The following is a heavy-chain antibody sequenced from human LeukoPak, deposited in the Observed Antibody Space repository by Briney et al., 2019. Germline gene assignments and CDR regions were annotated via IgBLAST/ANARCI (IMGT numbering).Heavy chain of an antibody. D-gene: IGHD6-13*01. Sequence: PGGSLRLSCAASGFTFSSYWMSWVRQAPGKGLEWVANIKQDGSRMHYVDSVKGRFTISRDNAKNSLYLQMNSLRAEDTAVYYCARDPGIAAAGTVGYFDFWGQGTLVTVSS. CDR3: ARDPGIAAAGTVGYFDF. CDR2: IKQDGSRM. CDR1: GFTFSSYW. V-gene: IGHV3-7*01. J-gene: IGHJ4*02.